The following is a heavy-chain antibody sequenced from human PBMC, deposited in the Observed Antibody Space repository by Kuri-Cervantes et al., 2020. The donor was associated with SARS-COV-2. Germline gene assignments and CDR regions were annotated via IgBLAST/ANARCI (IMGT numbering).Heavy chain of an antibody. J-gene: IGHJ3*02. CDR1: GFTFSSYA. D-gene: IGHD2-2*02. CDR3: ARALLCSSTSCYTDAFDI. Sequence: LSLTCAASGFTFSSYAMHWVRQAPGKGLEWVAVISYDGSNKYYADSVKGRFTISRDNSKNTLYLQMNSLRAEDTAVYYCARALLCSSTSCYTDAFDIWGQGTMVTVSS. CDR2: ISYDGSNK. V-gene: IGHV3-30-3*01.